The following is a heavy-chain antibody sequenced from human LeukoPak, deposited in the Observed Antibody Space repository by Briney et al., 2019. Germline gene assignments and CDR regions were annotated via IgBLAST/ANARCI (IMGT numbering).Heavy chain of an antibody. Sequence: GGSLRLSCAASGFTFSTYAMSWVRQAPGKGLQWVSAIIGGGGSTYYADSVKGRFNISRDNSNDNVYLQMNTLRAEDTALYYCAKTSSHRIRAFFDLWGRGTLVTVSS. D-gene: IGHD2-15*01. CDR1: GFTFSTYA. CDR2: IIGGGGST. J-gene: IGHJ2*01. V-gene: IGHV3-23*01. CDR3: AKTSSHRIRAFFDL.